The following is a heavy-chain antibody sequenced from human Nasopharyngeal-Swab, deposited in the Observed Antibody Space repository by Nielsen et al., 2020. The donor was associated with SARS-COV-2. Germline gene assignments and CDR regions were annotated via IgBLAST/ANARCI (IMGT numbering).Heavy chain of an antibody. Sequence: GRSPSLSWAASGFTFSSFGMHWVRQAPGKGLEWVAFIAHDASNEYYGDSVKGRFSISRDSSKNTLYLQMDSLRGEDTAVYYCARDAPAHYGAFYWGRGTLVTVSS. CDR2: IAHDASNE. V-gene: IGHV3-30*03. CDR3: ARDAPAHYGAFY. J-gene: IGHJ4*02. D-gene: IGHD4-17*01. CDR1: GFTFSSFG.